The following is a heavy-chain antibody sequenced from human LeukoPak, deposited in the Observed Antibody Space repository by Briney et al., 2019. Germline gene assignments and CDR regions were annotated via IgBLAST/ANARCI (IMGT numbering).Heavy chain of an antibody. J-gene: IGHJ6*02. CDR3: ARPNYYYYYGMDV. CDR2: ISAYNGNT. Sequence: ASVKVSCKASGYTFTSYGISWVRQAPGQGLEWMGWISAYNGNTNYAQKLQGRVTMTTDTSTSTAYMELRSLRSDDTAVYYCARPNYYYYYGMDVWGQGTTVTVS. V-gene: IGHV1-18*01. CDR1: GYTFTSYG.